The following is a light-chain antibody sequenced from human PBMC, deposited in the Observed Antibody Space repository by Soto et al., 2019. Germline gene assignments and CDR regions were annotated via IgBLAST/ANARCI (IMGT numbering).Light chain of an antibody. J-gene: IGLJ2*01. V-gene: IGLV2-23*01. CDR3: CSYAGSSTFVV. Sequence: QSALTQPASVSGSPGQSITIPCPGTSSDVGSYNLVSWYQQHPGKAPKLMIYEGSKRPSGVSNRFSGSKSGNTASLTISGLQAEDEADYYCCSYAGSSTFVVFGGGTKVTVL. CDR2: EGS. CDR1: SSDVGSYNL.